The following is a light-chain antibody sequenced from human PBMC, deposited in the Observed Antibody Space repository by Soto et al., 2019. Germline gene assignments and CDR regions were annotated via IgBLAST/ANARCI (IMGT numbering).Light chain of an antibody. CDR3: LQDYNYPYT. CDR1: QDITND. V-gene: IGKV1-6*01. CDR2: SAY. Sequence: AIQMTQSPSSLSASVGDRVTITCRASQDITNDLGWYQQKPGKAPKLLIYSAYSLQSGVPSRFSGSGSGTDFTLTISSLQPEDFATYYCLQDYNYPYTFGQGTKLEIK. J-gene: IGKJ2*01.